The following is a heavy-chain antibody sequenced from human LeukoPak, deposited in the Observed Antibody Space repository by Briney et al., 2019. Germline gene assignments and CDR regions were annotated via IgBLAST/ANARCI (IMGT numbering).Heavy chain of an antibody. V-gene: IGHV3-23*01. CDR3: AREPHVRGDSGSYYLS. Sequence: PGGSLRLSCAASGLTFSIYAVSWVRRAPGKGLEWFSGISDSGTNTYYADSVKGRATISRDSSKNTFYLHMSSLRAEDTAVYYCAREPHVRGDSGSYYLSWGQGTLVTVSS. D-gene: IGHD3-10*01. CDR2: ISDSGTNT. J-gene: IGHJ4*02. CDR1: GLTFSIYA.